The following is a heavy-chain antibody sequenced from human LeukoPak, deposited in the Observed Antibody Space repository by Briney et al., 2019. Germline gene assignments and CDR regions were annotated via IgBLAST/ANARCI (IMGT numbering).Heavy chain of an antibody. Sequence: SETLSLTCSVSGASISSGSNYWGWIRQPPGKGLEWIGSIYYSGSTYYNPSLKSRVTISVDTSKNQFSLKLSSVTAADTAVYYCARRSGSYSSWFDPWGQGTLVTVSS. CDR2: IYYSGST. CDR3: ARRSGSYSSWFDP. D-gene: IGHD1-26*01. CDR1: GASISSGSNY. J-gene: IGHJ5*02. V-gene: IGHV4-39*01.